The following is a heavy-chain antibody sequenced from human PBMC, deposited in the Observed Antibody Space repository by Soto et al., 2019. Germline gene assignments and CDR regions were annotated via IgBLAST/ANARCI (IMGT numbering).Heavy chain of an antibody. CDR1: GYTFNTYA. Sequence: ASVKVSCRASGYTFNTYAITWVRQAPGQGLEWMGWISGYNGNTNYAQTLQGRGTMTTDTSTSTAYLELRSLRSDDTAVYYCARTVEYDSIPYYYADFWGQGTLVTVSS. CDR3: ARTVEYDSIPYYYADF. V-gene: IGHV1-18*01. CDR2: ISGYNGNT. J-gene: IGHJ4*01. D-gene: IGHD2-21*01.